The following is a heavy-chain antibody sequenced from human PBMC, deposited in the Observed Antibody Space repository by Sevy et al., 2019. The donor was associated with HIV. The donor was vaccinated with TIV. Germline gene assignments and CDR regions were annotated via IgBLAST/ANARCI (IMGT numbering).Heavy chain of an antibody. CDR1: GYTFTDYY. CDR3: ARDSVVFPAALHY. V-gene: IGHV1-2*02. J-gene: IGHJ4*02. D-gene: IGHD2-2*01. Sequence: ASVKVSCKASGYTFTDYYMHWVRQAPGQGLEWMGWLNPKSGGTNYAQKFQGRVTLTRDTSISTAYMELSRLRSDDTALYYCARDSVVFPAALHYWGQGSLVTVSS. CDR2: LNPKSGGT.